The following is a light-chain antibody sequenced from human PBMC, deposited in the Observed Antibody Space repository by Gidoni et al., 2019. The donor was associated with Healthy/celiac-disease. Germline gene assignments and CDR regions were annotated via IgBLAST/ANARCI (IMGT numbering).Light chain of an antibody. V-gene: IGKV3-20*01. CDR1: QSVSSSY. CDR3: QQYGSSPWT. CDR2: GAS. Sequence: EIVLTQSPGTLSLSPGERATLSCRASQSVSSSYLAWYQQKPSQAPRLLIYGASSRATGIPDRFSGSGSGTDFTLTISRLEPEDFAVYYCQQYGSSPWTFXQXTKVEIK. J-gene: IGKJ1*01.